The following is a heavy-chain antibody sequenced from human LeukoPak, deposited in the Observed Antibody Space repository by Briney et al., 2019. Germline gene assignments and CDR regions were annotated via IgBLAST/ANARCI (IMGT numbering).Heavy chain of an antibody. CDR2: ISSGGSTI. V-gene: IGHV3-11*01. Sequence: PGGSLRLSCAASGFTFSDYYMSWIRQAPGKGLEWVSYISSGGSTIYYADSVKGRFTISRDNAQNSLYLQMNSLRAEDTAIYYCVRDRGTYRPIDYWGQGTLVTVSS. CDR1: GFTFSDYY. CDR3: VRDRGTYRPIDY. D-gene: IGHD1-26*01. J-gene: IGHJ4*02.